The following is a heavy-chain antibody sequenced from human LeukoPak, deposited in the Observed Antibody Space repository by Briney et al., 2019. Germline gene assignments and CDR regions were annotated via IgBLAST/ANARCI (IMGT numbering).Heavy chain of an antibody. CDR3: ARGRGPTY. CDR1: GFTFSSFE. V-gene: IGHV3-48*03. J-gene: IGHJ4*02. CDR2: ISNSGSTM. Sequence: GGSLRLSCAASGFTFSSFEMNWVRQAPGKGLEWLSYISNSGSTMYYADSVKGRFTISRDNAKNSLYLQMSSLRADDTAVYYCARGRGPTYWGQGTLVTVSS.